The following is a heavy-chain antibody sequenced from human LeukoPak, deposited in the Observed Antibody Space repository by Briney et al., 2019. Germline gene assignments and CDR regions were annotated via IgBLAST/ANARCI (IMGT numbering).Heavy chain of an antibody. Sequence: SETLSLTCAVSGASISSTNWWSWVRQPPGKGLEWIGEIYHSGSTNYNPSLKSRVTISVDKSKNQFSLKLSSVTAADTAVYHCATYSNYPYYFDYWGQGTLVTVSS. V-gene: IGHV4-4*02. CDR2: IYHSGST. J-gene: IGHJ4*02. D-gene: IGHD4-11*01. CDR3: ATYSNYPYYFDY. CDR1: GASISSTNW.